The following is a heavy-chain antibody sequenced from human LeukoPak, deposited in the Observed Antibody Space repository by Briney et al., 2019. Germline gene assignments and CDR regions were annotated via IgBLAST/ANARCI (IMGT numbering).Heavy chain of an antibody. CDR3: ARAQYFASESFPAHY. Sequence: GESLKISCKGSGYIFTNYWIGWVRQMPGKGLEGMGIIYPGDSDTRYSPSFQGQVTISADKSISTAYLQWSSLKASDTAMYYCARAQYFASESFPAHYWGQGTLVAVSS. V-gene: IGHV5-51*01. J-gene: IGHJ4*02. D-gene: IGHD3-10*01. CDR2: IYPGDSDT. CDR1: GYIFTNYW.